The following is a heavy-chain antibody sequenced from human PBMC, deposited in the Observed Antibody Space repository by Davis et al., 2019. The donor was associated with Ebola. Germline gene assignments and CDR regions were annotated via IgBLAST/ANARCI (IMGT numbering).Heavy chain of an antibody. J-gene: IGHJ5*02. Sequence: GESLKISCAASGFTFSSYGMHWVRQAPGKGLEWVAVISYDGSNKYYADSVKGRFTISRDNSKNTLYLQMNSLRAEDTAVYYCARGGNIWFDPWGQGSLVTVSS. V-gene: IGHV3-30*03. D-gene: IGHD4-23*01. CDR2: ISYDGSNK. CDR3: ARGGNIWFDP. CDR1: GFTFSSYG.